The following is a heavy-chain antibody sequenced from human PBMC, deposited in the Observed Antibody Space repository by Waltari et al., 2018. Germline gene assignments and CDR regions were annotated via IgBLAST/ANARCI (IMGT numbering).Heavy chain of an antibody. Sequence: QVQLQESGPGLVKPSETLSLTCAVSGYSISSNYCWGWVRQPPGKGLEWIGHIYDSETIFYNPSLKSRVTISLDTSKNHFSLKLSSLTAADTAVYFCARGLSKVADYWGQGILVTVSS. CDR3: ARGLSKVADY. V-gene: IGHV4-38-2*01. CDR1: GYSISSNYC. J-gene: IGHJ4*02. D-gene: IGHD1-26*01. CDR2: IYDSETI.